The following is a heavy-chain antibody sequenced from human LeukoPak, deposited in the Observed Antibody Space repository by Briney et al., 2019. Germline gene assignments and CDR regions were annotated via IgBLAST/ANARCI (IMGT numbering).Heavy chain of an antibody. D-gene: IGHD4-17*01. Sequence: GSLRVSCAASGFTFSSYAMSWIRQPPGKGLEWIGYIYYSGSTNYNPSLKSRVTISVDTSKNQFSLKLSSVTAADTAVYYCARVQIYGDDAFDIWGQGTMVTVSS. CDR2: IYYSGST. J-gene: IGHJ3*02. CDR1: GFTFSSYA. V-gene: IGHV4-59*01. CDR3: ARVQIYGDDAFDI.